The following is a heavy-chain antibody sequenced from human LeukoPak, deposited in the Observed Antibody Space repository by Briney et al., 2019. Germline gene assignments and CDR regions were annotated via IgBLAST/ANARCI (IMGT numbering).Heavy chain of an antibody. D-gene: IGHD1-1*01. Sequence: RASVKVSCKASGYTFSTYYIHWVRQAPGQGLEWMGFINPSGGSTSYAQKFQGRVTMTRDTSTSAVYMELSSLRSEDTAMYYCARNVGSGFDYWGQGTLVTVSS. J-gene: IGHJ4*02. CDR3: ARNVGSGFDY. CDR1: GYTFSTYY. V-gene: IGHV1-46*01. CDR2: INPSGGST.